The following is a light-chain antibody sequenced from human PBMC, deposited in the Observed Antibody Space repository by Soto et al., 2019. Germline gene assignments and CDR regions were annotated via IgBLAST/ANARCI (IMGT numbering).Light chain of an antibody. Sequence: QSALTQPASVSGSPGQSITISCTGTSSDVGGYNYVSWYQHHPGKGPKLMIYDVSNRPSGVSNRFSGSKSGNTASLTISGLQAEDEADYYCSSYASGATLVFGGGTQLTVL. V-gene: IGLV2-14*03. CDR2: DVS. CDR1: SSDVGGYNY. CDR3: SSYASGATLV. J-gene: IGLJ2*01.